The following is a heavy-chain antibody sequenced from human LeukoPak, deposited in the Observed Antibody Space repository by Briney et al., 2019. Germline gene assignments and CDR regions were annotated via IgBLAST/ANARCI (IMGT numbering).Heavy chain of an antibody. CDR2: ISWNSGSI. CDR3: AKGITIFGVVIYYYYGMDV. D-gene: IGHD3-3*01. J-gene: IGHJ6*02. CDR1: GFTFDDYA. V-gene: IGHV3-9*01. Sequence: GGSLRLSCAASGFTFDDYAMHWVRQAPGKGLEWVSGISWNSGSIGYADSVKGRFTISRDNAKNSLYLQMNTLRAEDTAVYYCAKGITIFGVVIYYYYGMDVWGQGTTVTVSS.